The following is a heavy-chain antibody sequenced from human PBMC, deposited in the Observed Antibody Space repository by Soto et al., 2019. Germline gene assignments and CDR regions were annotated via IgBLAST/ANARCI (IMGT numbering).Heavy chain of an antibody. V-gene: IGHV3-33*01. J-gene: IGHJ5*02. D-gene: IGHD3-10*01. CDR2: IWHDGTYK. Sequence: GGSLRLSCAASGFSGHGMHWFRQAPGKGLEWVALIWHDGTYKYYLESVKGRFTISRDDIENTLYLQMNDLRGEDTAVYFCARDKGNFHASGSWFDLWGRGTQVTVSS. CDR1: GFSGHG. CDR3: ARDKGNFHASGSWFDL.